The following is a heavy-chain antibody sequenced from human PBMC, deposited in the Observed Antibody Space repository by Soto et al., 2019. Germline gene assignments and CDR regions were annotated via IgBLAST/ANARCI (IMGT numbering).Heavy chain of an antibody. CDR2: INHSGST. Sequence: PSETLSLTCAVYGGSFSGYYWSWIRQPPGKGLEWIGEINHSGSTNYNPSLKSRVTISVDTSKNQFSLKLSSVTTADTAVYYCARGRGVVDTAMVGYDFDYWGQGTLVTVSS. D-gene: IGHD5-18*01. V-gene: IGHV4-34*01. J-gene: IGHJ4*02. CDR3: ARGRGVVDTAMVGYDFDY. CDR1: GGSFSGYY.